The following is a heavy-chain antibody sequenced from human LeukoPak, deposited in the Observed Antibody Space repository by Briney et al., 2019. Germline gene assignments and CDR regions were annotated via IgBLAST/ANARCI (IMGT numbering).Heavy chain of an antibody. CDR3: ARDTPYYYDSSGYRSRFDY. CDR1: GYTFTSYG. J-gene: IGHJ4*02. D-gene: IGHD3-22*01. Sequence: VSVKVSCKASGYTFTSYGISWVRQAPGQGLEWMGWISAYNGNTNYAQKLQGRVTMTTDTSTSTAYMELRSLRSDDTAVYYCARDTPYYYDSSGYRSRFDYWGQGTLVTVSS. CDR2: ISAYNGNT. V-gene: IGHV1-18*01.